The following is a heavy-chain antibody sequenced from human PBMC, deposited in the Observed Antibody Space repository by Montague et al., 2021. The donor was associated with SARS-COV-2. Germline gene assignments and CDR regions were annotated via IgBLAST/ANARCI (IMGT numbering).Heavy chain of an antibody. CDR1: GGSISSSNW. J-gene: IGHJ2*01. CDR3: ARHPQQLVLRYWYFDL. D-gene: IGHD6-13*01. Sequence: SETLSLTYAVSGGSISSSNWWNWVRQSPGKGLEWIGEISHSGRTNYNPSLKSRVTISVDNSKNQFSLNLTSLTAADTALYYCARHPQQLVLRYWYFDLWGRGTLVTVSS. V-gene: IGHV4-4*02. CDR2: ISHSGRT.